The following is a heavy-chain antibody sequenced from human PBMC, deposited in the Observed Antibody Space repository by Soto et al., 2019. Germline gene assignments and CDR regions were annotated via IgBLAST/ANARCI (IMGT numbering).Heavy chain of an antibody. D-gene: IGHD6-19*01. Sequence: GGVLRLSCAASGFSFSRHGMHWVRQAPGKGLEWVAVISYDGSNQDYADSVKGRFSISRDNSKNTVYLQMDSLRVEDSAVYYCARDRSSTYYYYGMDFWGQGTTVTVSS. CDR1: GFSFSRHG. V-gene: IGHV3-30-3*01. CDR2: ISYDGSNQ. J-gene: IGHJ6*02. CDR3: ARDRSSTYYYYGMDF.